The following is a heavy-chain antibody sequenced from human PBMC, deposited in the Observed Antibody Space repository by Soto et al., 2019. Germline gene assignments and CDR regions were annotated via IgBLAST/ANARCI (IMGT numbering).Heavy chain of an antibody. CDR3: AKALVPAASSYYHYYMDV. Sequence: PGGSLRLSCAASGFTFSSYAMSWVRQAPGKGLEWVSAISGSGGSTYYADSVKGRFTISRDNSKNTLYLQMNSLRAEDTAVYYCAKALVPAASSYYHYYMDVWAKGTTVTGSS. J-gene: IGHJ6*03. V-gene: IGHV3-23*01. CDR2: ISGSGGST. CDR1: GFTFSSYA. D-gene: IGHD2-2*01.